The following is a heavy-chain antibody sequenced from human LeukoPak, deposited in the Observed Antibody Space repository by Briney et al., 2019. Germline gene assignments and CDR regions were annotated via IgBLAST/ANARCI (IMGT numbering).Heavy chain of an antibody. J-gene: IGHJ4*02. D-gene: IGHD3-22*01. CDR3: ARDADSSGYYYDY. V-gene: IGHV1-2*06. CDR2: INPNSGGT. CDR1: GYTFTGYY. Sequence: ASVKVSCKASGYTFTGYYMHWVRQAPGQGLEWMGRINPNSGGTNYAQKFQGRVTKTRDTSTSTVYMELSSLRSEGTAVYYCARDADSSGYYYDYWGQGTLVTVSS.